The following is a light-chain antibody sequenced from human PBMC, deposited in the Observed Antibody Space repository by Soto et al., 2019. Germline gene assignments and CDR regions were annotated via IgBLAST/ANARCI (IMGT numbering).Light chain of an antibody. Sequence: DIQMTQSPSSLSASVGDRVTITCRASQSISSYLNWYQQKPGKAPKLLIYAASSLQSGVPSRFSGSGSGTDSTLNISSLQPEDFATYYCQQSYSTRRTFGEGTKVELK. CDR1: QSISSY. CDR2: AAS. V-gene: IGKV1-39*01. CDR3: QQSYSTRRT. J-gene: IGKJ1*01.